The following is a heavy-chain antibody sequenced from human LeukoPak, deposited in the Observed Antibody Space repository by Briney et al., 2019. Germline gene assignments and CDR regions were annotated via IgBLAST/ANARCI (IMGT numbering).Heavy chain of an antibody. CDR2: IRYDGSNK. Sequence: GGSLRLSCAASGFTFSSYGMHWVRKAPGKGLEWVAFIRYDGSNKYYADSVKGRFTISRHNSKNTLYLQMNSLRAEDTAVYYCETFTYYYDSSGYSQGDYWGPGTLVTVSS. CDR3: ETFTYYYDSSGYSQGDY. J-gene: IGHJ4*02. V-gene: IGHV3-30*02. CDR1: GFTFSSYG. D-gene: IGHD3-22*01.